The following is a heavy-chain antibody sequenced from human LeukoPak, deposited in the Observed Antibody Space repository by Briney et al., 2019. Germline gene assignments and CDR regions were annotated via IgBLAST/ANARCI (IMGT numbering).Heavy chain of an antibody. CDR2: IIPIFGTA. D-gene: IGHD1-26*01. CDR3: ARWGYSGSLDY. CDR1: GGTFSSYA. J-gene: IGHJ4*02. V-gene: IGHV1-69*05. Sequence: SVKVSCKASGGTFSSYAISWVRQAPGQGLEWMGGIIPIFGTASYAQKFQGRVTITTDESTSTAYMELSSLRSDDTAVYYCARWGYSGSLDYWGQGTLVTVSS.